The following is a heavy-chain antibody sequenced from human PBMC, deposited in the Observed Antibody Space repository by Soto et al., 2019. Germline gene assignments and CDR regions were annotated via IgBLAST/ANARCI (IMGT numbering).Heavy chain of an antibody. CDR2: IYYSGST. Sequence: SETLSLTCTVSGGSISSYYWSWIRQPPGKGLEWIGYIYYSGSTNYNPSLKTRVTISVDTSKNQSSLKLSSVTAADTAVYYCARVQGGSSSGYTPYYYYGMDVWGQGTTVTVSS. J-gene: IGHJ6*02. V-gene: IGHV4-59*01. CDR3: ARVQGGSSSGYTPYYYYGMDV. CDR1: GGSISSYY. D-gene: IGHD6-13*01.